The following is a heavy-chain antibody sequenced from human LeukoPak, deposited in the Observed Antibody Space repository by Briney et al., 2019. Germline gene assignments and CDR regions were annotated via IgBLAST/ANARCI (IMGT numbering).Heavy chain of an antibody. CDR1: RGAITGDRHY. CDR3: ARVTYYYGSGSYAMDV. CDR2: IYYSGST. V-gene: IGHV4-61*01. Sequence: SETLSLTCTVSRGAITGDRHYWSWVRQPPGKGLEWIGYIYYSGSTNYNPSLKSRVTISVDTSKNQFSLKLSSVTAADTAVYYCARVTYYYGSGSYAMDVWGQGTTVTVSS. J-gene: IGHJ6*02. D-gene: IGHD3-10*01.